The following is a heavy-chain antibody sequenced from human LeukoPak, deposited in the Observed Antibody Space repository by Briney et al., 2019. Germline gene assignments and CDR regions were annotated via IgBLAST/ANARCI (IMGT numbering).Heavy chain of an antibody. V-gene: IGHV3-7*01. J-gene: IGHJ4*02. CDR2: IKEDGSAK. D-gene: IGHD1-26*01. Sequence: GGSLRLSCAASEFTFTSNTMNWVRQAPGRGLEWVANIKEDGSAKYYVDSVKGRFTISRDNAKNSLFLQMNSLRVEDTAVYYCARGGANFDYWGQGTLVTVSS. CDR1: EFTFTSNT. CDR3: ARGGANFDY.